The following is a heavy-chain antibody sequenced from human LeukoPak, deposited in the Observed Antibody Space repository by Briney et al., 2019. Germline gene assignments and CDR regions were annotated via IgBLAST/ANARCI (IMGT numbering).Heavy chain of an antibody. D-gene: IGHD3-22*01. Sequence: SETLSLTCTLSGRSISIYYWSWIRQPPGRGLEWIGYIYYCGSTNYNPSLKSRVTISVDTSKNQFSLKLSSVTAADTAVYYCAMVRDYDSSGYDDYWGQGTLVTVSS. CDR2: IYYCGST. V-gene: IGHV4-59*01. CDR3: AMVRDYDSSGYDDY. CDR1: GRSISIYY. J-gene: IGHJ4*02.